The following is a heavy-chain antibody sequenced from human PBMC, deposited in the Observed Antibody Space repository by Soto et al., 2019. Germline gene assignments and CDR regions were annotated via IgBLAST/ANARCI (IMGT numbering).Heavy chain of an antibody. Sequence: QVRLVHSGPEVKKPGASVKVSCKTSGYAFPHYVINWVRQAPGHGLEWMGFSTHTGNTNYAQNFQGRVVLTTDTSTSTAYMEVTSLRSDDTAVYYCARSGAHPLDYWGQGTPVTVSS. CDR1: GYAFPHYV. CDR3: ARSGAHPLDY. CDR2: STHTGNT. J-gene: IGHJ4*02. D-gene: IGHD1-26*01. V-gene: IGHV1-18*01.